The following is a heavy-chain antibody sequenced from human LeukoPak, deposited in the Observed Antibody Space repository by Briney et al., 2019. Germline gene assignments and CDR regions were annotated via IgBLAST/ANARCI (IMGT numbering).Heavy chain of an antibody. J-gene: IGHJ4*02. CDR1: GFXFSSYW. D-gene: IGHD3-10*01. CDR3: ARGASGSYYRIDY. Sequence: PGGSLRLSCAASGFXFSSYWIHWVRQAPGKGLVWVSRVNSAGSSTNYADSVQGRFTISRDNAKNALYLQMNGLGADDTAVYFCARGASGSYYRIDYWGQGTLVTVSS. CDR2: VNSAGSST. V-gene: IGHV3-74*01.